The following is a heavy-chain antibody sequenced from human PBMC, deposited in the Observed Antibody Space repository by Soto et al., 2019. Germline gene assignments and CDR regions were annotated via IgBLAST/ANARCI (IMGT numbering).Heavy chain of an antibody. CDR3: ARGPSSNDHYFDH. D-gene: IGHD3-16*01. J-gene: IGHJ4*02. Sequence: GGSLRLSCAASGFTFSAYAMNWVRQAPEAGLEWISYISTGGTIIYYADSVRGRFTISRDNAKNSLSLHMSSLRAEDTALYYCARGPSSNDHYFDHWGRGAQVTVSS. CDR1: GFTFSAYA. V-gene: IGHV3-48*01. CDR2: ISTGGTII.